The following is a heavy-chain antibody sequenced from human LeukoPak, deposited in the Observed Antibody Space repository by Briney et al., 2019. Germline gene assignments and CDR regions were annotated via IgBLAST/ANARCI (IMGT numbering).Heavy chain of an antibody. CDR1: GFTFSSYS. CDR3: AREGDSSSWHDY. V-gene: IGHV3-21*01. J-gene: IGHJ4*02. Sequence: GGSLRLSCAASGFTFSSYSMNWVRQAPGKGLEWVSSISSSSSYIHYADSVKGRFTISRDNAKNSLYLQMNSLRAEDTAVYYCAREGDSSSWHDYWGQGTLVTVSS. D-gene: IGHD6-13*01. CDR2: ISSSSSYI.